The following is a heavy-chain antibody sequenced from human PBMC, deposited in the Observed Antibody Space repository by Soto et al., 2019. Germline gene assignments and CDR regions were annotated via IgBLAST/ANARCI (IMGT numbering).Heavy chain of an antibody. D-gene: IGHD3-16*01. CDR1: GGSFSGYY. Sequence: QVQLQQWGAGLLKPSETLSLTCAVYGGSFSGYYWGWIRQPPGKGLEWIGEINHSGSTNYNPSLKSRVTIVVDTSKNQFSLTLSSVTAADTGVYSCARGRVPKLTDRLGGFDPWGQGTLFTVS. CDR3: ARGRVPKLTDRLGGFDP. J-gene: IGHJ5*02. CDR2: INHSGST. V-gene: IGHV4-34*01.